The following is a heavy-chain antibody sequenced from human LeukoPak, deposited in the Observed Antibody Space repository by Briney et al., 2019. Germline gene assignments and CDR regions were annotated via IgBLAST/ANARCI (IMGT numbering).Heavy chain of an antibody. CDR3: AGGEMATTYYFDY. CDR2: IYYSGSS. V-gene: IGHV4-31*03. J-gene: IGHJ4*02. CDR1: GGSISSGGYY. D-gene: IGHD5-24*01. Sequence: SETLSLTCTVSGGSISSGGYYWSWIRQHPGKGLEWIGYIYYSGSSYYNPSLKSRVTISVDTSKNQYSLKLTSVTAADTAVYYCAGGEMATTYYFDYWGQGTLVTVSS.